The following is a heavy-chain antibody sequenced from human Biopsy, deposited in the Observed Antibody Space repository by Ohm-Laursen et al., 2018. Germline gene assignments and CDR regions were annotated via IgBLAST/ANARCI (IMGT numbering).Heavy chain of an antibody. CDR1: KFAVSSNY. J-gene: IGHJ4*02. CDR3: ATNLKVSPGLMNFDS. CDR2: IYSRGNT. D-gene: IGHD1-1*01. Sequence: SLRLSCAALKFAVSSNYMTWVRQAPGKGLACVSVIYSRGNTFYADSVKGRFTVSRDTSKNTIYLQMNSLRAEDTARYYCATNLKVSPGLMNFDSWGQGTLVTVSS. V-gene: IGHV3-53*01.